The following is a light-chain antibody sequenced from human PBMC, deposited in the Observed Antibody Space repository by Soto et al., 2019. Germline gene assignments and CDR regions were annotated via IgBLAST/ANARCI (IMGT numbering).Light chain of an antibody. CDR1: SSDVGGYTY. CDR2: EVT. CDR3: CSYAGSYSYV. J-gene: IGLJ1*01. V-gene: IGLV2-14*01. Sequence: QSVLTQPASVSGSPGQSITISCTGTSSDVGGYTYVSWYQQHPDKAPKLIIYEVTNRPSGVSNRFSGSKSGNTASLTISGLQAEDAADYYCCSYAGSYSYVFGTGTKVTVL.